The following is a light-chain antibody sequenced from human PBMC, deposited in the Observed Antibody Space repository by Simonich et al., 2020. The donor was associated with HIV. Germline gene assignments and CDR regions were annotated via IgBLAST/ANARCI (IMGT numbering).Light chain of an antibody. CDR1: QSLLYSSNNKNY. Sequence: DIVMTQSPDSLAVSLGERATINSKSSQSLLYSSNNKNYLTWYQQKPGQPLKLLIYWAAIRESGVPDRLSGSGSGTDFTLTISSLQAEDVAVYCCQQYYSTPRTFGQGTKVEIK. V-gene: IGKV4-1*01. J-gene: IGKJ1*01. CDR2: WAA. CDR3: QQYYSTPRT.